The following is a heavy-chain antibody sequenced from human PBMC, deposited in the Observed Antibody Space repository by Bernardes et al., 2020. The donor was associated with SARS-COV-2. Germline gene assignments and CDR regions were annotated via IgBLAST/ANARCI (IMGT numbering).Heavy chain of an antibody. J-gene: IGHJ4*02. CDR1: GFTFTNAW. V-gene: IGHV3-15*05. CDR2: IKDKIDGETT. CDR3: VTDPSTGGYFDF. D-gene: IGHD2-15*01. Sequence: GGSLRLSCAASGFTFTNAWMSWVRQIPGKGLEWIGRIKDKIDGETTDYAAPVKGRFTLSRDDSTSTLYLQMQGLKTEDTAVYYCVTDPSTGGYFDFWGQGTLVTVSS.